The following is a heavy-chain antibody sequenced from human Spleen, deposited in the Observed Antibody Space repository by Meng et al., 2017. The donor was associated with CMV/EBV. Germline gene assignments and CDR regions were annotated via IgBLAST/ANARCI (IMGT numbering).Heavy chain of an antibody. CDR2: INPNSGGT. CDR1: GYTFTGYY. Sequence: SCQASGYTFTGYYMHWVRQAPGQGLEWMGWINPNSGGTNYAQKFQGRVTMTRDTSISTAYMELSRLRSDDTAVYYCARVSTHGTPDYWGQGTLVTVSS. V-gene: IGHV1-2*02. D-gene: IGHD1-7*01. J-gene: IGHJ4*02. CDR3: ARVSTHGTPDY.